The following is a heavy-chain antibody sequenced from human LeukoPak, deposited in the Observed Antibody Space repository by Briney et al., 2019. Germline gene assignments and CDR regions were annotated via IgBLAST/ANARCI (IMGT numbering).Heavy chain of an antibody. CDR2: IKQDGSEK. CDR3: AREELDYGSGSYYNGLDY. D-gene: IGHD3-10*01. Sequence: GGSLRLSCAASGFTFSTYWMSWVRQAPGKGLEWVANIKQDGSEKYYVDSVKGRFTISRDNAKNSLYLQMNSLRAEDTAVYYCAREELDYGSGSYYNGLDYWGQGTLVTVSS. J-gene: IGHJ4*02. CDR1: GFTFSTYW. V-gene: IGHV3-7*01.